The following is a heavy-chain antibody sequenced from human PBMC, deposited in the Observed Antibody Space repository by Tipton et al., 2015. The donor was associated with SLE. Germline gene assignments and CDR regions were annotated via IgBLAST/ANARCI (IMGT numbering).Heavy chain of an antibody. Sequence: TLSLTCTVSGGSISSYYWSWIRQPPGKGLEWIGYIYYSGSTNYNPSLKSRVTISIDTSKNQFSLNLSSVTAADTAVYYCARKDSYYGMDVWGQGTTVTVSS. V-gene: IGHV4-59*01. J-gene: IGHJ6*02. CDR3: ARKDSYYGMDV. CDR1: GGSISSYY. CDR2: IYYSGST.